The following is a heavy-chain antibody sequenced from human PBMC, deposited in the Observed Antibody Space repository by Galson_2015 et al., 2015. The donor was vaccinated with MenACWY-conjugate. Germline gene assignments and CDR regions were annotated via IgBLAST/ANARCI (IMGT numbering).Heavy chain of an antibody. J-gene: IGHJ6*02. V-gene: IGHV3-7*03. Sequence: SLRLSCAASGFTFRNYWMTWVRQAPGKGLEWVASIKKDGSEKYYVDYVKGRFTISRDNAKNSVYLVMNSLRVDATAVYSCARGLSGMDVWGHGTAVTASS. CDR3: ARGLSGMDV. CDR1: GFTFRNYW. CDR2: IKKDGSEK.